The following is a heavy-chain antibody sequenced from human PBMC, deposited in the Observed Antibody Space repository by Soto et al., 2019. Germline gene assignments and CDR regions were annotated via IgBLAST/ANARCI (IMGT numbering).Heavy chain of an antibody. J-gene: IGHJ4*02. CDR1: GFSISSDA. CDR3: AKRQSGNFGPFDS. D-gene: IGHD2-21*02. CDR2: ISGSGANT. V-gene: IGHV3-23*01. Sequence: PGGSLRLSGAASGFSISSDAISWVRQAPGKGLEWVSGISGSGANTNYADSVKGRFAISIDNSKKTLYLQMSSLRAEDTAVYYCAKRQSGNFGPFDSFGQGTLVAV.